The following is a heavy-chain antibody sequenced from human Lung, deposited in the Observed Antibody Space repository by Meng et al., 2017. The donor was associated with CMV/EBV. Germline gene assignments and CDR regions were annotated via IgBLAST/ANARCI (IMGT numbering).Heavy chain of an antibody. J-gene: IGHJ1*01. CDR1: GDSITNHNW. CDR2: IPHRGSS. V-gene: IGHV4-4*02. D-gene: IGHD3-10*01. Sequence: VPVRESGPALEKPSEALYLTCAVSGDSITNHNWWAWVRQPPGKGLEWIGEIPHRGSSAYNPSLKSRVSMSIDKSKNQFSLKLTSVTAADTAVYHCLRRSGGSVWGQGTLVTVSS. CDR3: LRRSGGSV.